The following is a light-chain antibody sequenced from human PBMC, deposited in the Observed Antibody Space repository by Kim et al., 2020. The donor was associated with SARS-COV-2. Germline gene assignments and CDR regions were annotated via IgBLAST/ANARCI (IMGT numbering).Light chain of an antibody. CDR1: QGISNF. CDR2: AAS. CDR3: QRYKSAPWT. J-gene: IGKJ1*01. Sequence: DIQMTQSPSSLSASVGDRVSITCRSSQGISNFLAWYQQKPGKVPKLLIYAASVLQSGVPSRFSGSGSGTDFTPTINSLQPEDVATYYCQRYKSAPWTFGQGTKVDIK. V-gene: IGKV1-27*01.